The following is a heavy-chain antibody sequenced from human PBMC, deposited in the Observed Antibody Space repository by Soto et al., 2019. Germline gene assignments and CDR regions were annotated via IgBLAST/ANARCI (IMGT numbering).Heavy chain of an antibody. J-gene: IGHJ5*02. CDR2: INHVGGT. CDR3: VRIRYHLPPPVIWPDP. CDR1: GGFLSESY. V-gene: IGHV4-34*01. Sequence: SETLSLTCAVYGGFLSESYWTWIRQPPGKGLEWIGEINHVGGTNYNPSLKSRVTMSVDTSQNQFSLRLISVTAADTAMYFCVRIRYHLPPPVIWPDPGGRGTQVTVS. D-gene: IGHD3-3*02.